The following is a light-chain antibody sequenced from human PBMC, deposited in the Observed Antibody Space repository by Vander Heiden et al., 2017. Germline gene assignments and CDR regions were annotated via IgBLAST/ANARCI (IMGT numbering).Light chain of an antibody. Sequence: DIVMTQSPLSLPVTPGEPASISCRSSQSLLHSNGYNYLDWYVQKPEQSPQLLIYLGSNRASGVPDRFSGSGSGTDFTLKITRVEAEDVGVYYCMQALQAWSFGQGTKVEIK. V-gene: IGKV2-28*01. CDR3: MQALQAWS. CDR2: LGS. J-gene: IGKJ1*01. CDR1: QSLLHSNGYNY.